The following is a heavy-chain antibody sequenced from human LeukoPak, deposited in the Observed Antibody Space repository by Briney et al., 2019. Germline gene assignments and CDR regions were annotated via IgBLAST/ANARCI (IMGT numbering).Heavy chain of an antibody. D-gene: IGHD2-2*01. CDR1: GSTFSSYA. CDR2: ISGSGGGT. J-gene: IGHJ4*02. V-gene: IGHV3-23*01. CDR3: AKGTTTFHDYFDY. Sequence: GGSLRLSCAASGSTFSSYAMSWVRQAPGKGLEWVSAISGSGGGTYYADSVKGRFTISRDNSKNTLYLQMNSLRAEDTAVYYCAKGTTTFHDYFDYWGQGTLVTVSS.